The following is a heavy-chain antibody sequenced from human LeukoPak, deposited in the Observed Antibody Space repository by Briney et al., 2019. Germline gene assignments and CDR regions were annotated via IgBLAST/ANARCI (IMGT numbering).Heavy chain of an antibody. CDR1: GGTFCSYA. CDR3: ARNAYNTGWNSDY. CDR2: FIPIFGTA. Sequence: SVKVSCKASGGTFCSYAINWVRQAPGQGLEWMGGFIPIFGTANYAQSLQGRVTMTTDTSTTTAYMELRSLKSDDTAVYYCARNAYNTGWNSDYWGQGTLVTVSS. J-gene: IGHJ4*02. V-gene: IGHV1-69*05. D-gene: IGHD6-19*01.